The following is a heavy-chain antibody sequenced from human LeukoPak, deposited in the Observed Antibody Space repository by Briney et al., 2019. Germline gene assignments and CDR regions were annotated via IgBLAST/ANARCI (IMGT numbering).Heavy chain of an antibody. CDR3: ARGLGQYDY. Sequence: SETLSLTCAVHVDPFSNYFWSWIRQSPGKGLEWIGEINHSGSTNYNSSLTSRVTISVDTSKNQFSLNLSSVTAADTAIYYCARGLGQYDYWGQGTLVTVSS. CDR2: INHSGST. V-gene: IGHV4-34*01. J-gene: IGHJ4*02. CDR1: VDPFSNYF. D-gene: IGHD5-24*01.